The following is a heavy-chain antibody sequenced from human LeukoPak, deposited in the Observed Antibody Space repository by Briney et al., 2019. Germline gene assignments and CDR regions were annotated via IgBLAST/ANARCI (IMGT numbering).Heavy chain of an antibody. J-gene: IGHJ4*02. D-gene: IGHD3-10*01. CDR2: IYYSGIT. V-gene: IGHV4-59*01. CDR1: GGSISSYY. Sequence: SETLSLTCTVSGGSISSYYWSWIRQPPGKGLEWIGYIYYSGITNYNPSLKSRVTISIDTSNNHFSLKLTSVTAADTAVYYCARGPLGGSGNYYHFDYWGQGTLVTVSS. CDR3: ARGPLGGSGNYYHFDY.